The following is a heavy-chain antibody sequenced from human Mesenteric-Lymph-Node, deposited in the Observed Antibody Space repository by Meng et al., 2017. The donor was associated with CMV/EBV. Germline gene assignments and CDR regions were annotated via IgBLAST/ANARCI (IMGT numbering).Heavy chain of an antibody. J-gene: IGHJ4*02. V-gene: IGHV4-34*01. CDR2: INHSGST. Sequence: GYGGSFSGYYWSRIRQPPGKGLEWIGEINHSGSTNYNPSLKSRVTISVDTSKNQFSLKLSSVTAADTAVYYCARGRGGYSYGSYFDYWGQGTLVTVSS. D-gene: IGHD5-18*01. CDR3: ARGRGGYSYGSYFDY. CDR1: GGSFSGYY.